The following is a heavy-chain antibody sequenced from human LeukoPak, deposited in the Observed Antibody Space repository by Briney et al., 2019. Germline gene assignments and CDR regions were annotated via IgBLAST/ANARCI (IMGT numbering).Heavy chain of an antibody. CDR2: VSYSGST. J-gene: IGHJ5*02. CDR1: GGSISSYY. CDR3: ARGGDSSGWYRYNWFDP. V-gene: IGHV4-59*08. Sequence: SETLSLTCTVSGGSISSYYWSWIRQPPGKGLEWIGYVSYSGSTNYNPSLKSRLTISVDTSKNQFYLKLNSVTAADTAVYYCARGGDSSGWYRYNWFDPWGQGTLVTVSS. D-gene: IGHD6-19*01.